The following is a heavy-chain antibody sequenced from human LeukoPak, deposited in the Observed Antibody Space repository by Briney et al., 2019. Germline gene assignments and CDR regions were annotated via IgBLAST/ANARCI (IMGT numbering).Heavy chain of an antibody. D-gene: IGHD3-22*01. V-gene: IGHV1-18*01. CDR3: ARDLGASSGYYHHDAFDI. J-gene: IGHJ3*02. Sequence: ASVKVSCKASGYTLASYGISWVRQAPGQGLEWMGWISAYNGNTNYAQKLQGRVTMTTDTSTSTAYMELRSLRSDDTAVYYCARDLGASSGYYHHDAFDIWGQGTMVTVSS. CDR2: ISAYNGNT. CDR1: GYTLASYG.